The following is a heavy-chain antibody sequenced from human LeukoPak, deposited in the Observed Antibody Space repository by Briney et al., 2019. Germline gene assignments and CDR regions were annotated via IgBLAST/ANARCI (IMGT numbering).Heavy chain of an antibody. Sequence: AGGSLRLSCVTSGFTFRSYLMNWVRQAPWKGLVWVSRVNTDGSNTKYADSVKGRFTISRDNAKNTLYLQMNNLRDEDTAVYYCAREPTTTGGGYWGQGTLVTVSS. CDR2: VNTDGSNT. D-gene: IGHD1-1*01. CDR3: AREPTTTGGGY. V-gene: IGHV3-74*01. J-gene: IGHJ4*02. CDR1: GFTFRSYL.